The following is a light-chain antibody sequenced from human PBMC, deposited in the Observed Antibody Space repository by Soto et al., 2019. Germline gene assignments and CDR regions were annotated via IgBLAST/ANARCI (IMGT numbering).Light chain of an antibody. CDR1: SSNIGSNY. CDR2: RSN. Sequence: QSVLTQPPSASGTPGQRVTISCSGSSSNIGSNYVYWYQQLPGTAPKLLIYRSNQRPSGVPDRFSGSTSGTSASLAISGLRSEDEADYYCAAWDDSLSGWVFGGGTKLTVL. V-gene: IGLV1-47*01. CDR3: AAWDDSLSGWV. J-gene: IGLJ3*02.